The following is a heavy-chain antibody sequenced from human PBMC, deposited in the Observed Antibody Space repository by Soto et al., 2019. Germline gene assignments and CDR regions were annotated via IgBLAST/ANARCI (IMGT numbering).Heavy chain of an antibody. CDR2: ISYSGST. CDR3: ARRIAAPGTNFDY. D-gene: IGHD6-13*01. V-gene: IGHV4-59*08. Sequence: QVQLQESGPGLVKPSETLSLTCTVSGGSINSYYWSWIRQPPGKGLEWIAYISYSGSTNYNPSLKSRVTISVDTSKNQFSLTLSSVTAADTAVYYCARRIAAPGTNFDYWGQGTLVTVSS. CDR1: GGSINSYY. J-gene: IGHJ4*02.